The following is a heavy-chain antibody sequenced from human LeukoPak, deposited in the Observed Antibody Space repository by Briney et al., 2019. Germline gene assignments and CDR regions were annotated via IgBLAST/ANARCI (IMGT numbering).Heavy chain of an antibody. D-gene: IGHD3-22*01. Sequence: EASVKVSCKASGYTFASYGISWVRQAPGQGLEWMGWISAYNGNTNYAQKLQGRVTMTTDTSTSTAYMELRSLRSDDTAVYYCARDGYYYDSSGYFYWGQGTLVTVSS. J-gene: IGHJ4*02. CDR2: ISAYNGNT. V-gene: IGHV1-18*01. CDR1: GYTFASYG. CDR3: ARDGYYYDSSGYFY.